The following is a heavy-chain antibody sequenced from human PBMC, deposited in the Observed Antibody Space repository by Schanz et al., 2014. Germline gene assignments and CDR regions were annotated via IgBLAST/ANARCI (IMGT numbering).Heavy chain of an antibody. Sequence: LVESGGGVVQPGRSLRLSCAASGFTFTGHWMSWVRQAPGKGLEWVANIKEDGSKKYYVDSVRGRFTISRDNAKNSLYLQLNSLTAEDTAVYHCARDSRYCTGVDCKGDAFDLWGQGTLVTVSS. CDR2: IKEDGSKK. J-gene: IGHJ3*01. D-gene: IGHD2-8*02. CDR3: ARDSRYCTGVDCKGDAFDL. V-gene: IGHV3-7*01. CDR1: GFTFTGHW.